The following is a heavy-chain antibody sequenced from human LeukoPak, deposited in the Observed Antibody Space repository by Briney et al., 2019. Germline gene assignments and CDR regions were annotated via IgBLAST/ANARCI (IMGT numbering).Heavy chain of an antibody. CDR1: GFTFSSYS. D-gene: IGHD6-13*01. V-gene: IGHV3-21*01. CDR3: ARLGAAADFDY. J-gene: IGHJ4*02. CDR2: ISSSSSYI. Sequence: GGSLRLSCAASGFTFSSYSMNWVRQAPGKGLEWVSSISSSSSYIYYANSVKGRFTISRDNAKNSLYLQMNSLRAEDTAVYYCARLGAAADFDYWGQGTLVTVSS.